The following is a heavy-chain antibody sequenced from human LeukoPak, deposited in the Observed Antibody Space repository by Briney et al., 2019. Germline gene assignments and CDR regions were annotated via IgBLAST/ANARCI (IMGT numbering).Heavy chain of an antibody. J-gene: IGHJ6*02. CDR2: ISYDGSNK. CDR3: AKDRVEGYGYFYGMDV. V-gene: IGHV3-30*18. D-gene: IGHD5-18*01. Sequence: GRSLRLSCAASGFTFSSYGMHWVRQAPGKGLEWVAVISYDGSNKYYADSVKGRFTISRDSSKNTLYLQMNSLRAEDTAVYYCAKDRVEGYGYFYGMDVWGQGTTVTVSS. CDR1: GFTFSSYG.